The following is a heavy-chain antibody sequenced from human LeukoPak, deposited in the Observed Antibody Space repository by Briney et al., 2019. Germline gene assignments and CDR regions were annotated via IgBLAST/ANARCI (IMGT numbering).Heavy chain of an antibody. J-gene: IGHJ5*01. V-gene: IGHV3-21*01. CDR2: ISSSSSYI. Sequence: GGSLRLSCAASGFTFSSYSMNWVRQAPGNGLEWVSSISSSSSYIYYADSVKGRFTISRDNAKNSLYLQMNSLRAEDTAVYYCARDEVGGGYYDFWSGYYWFDYWGQGTLVTVSS. CDR3: ARDEVGGGYYDFWSGYYWFDY. D-gene: IGHD3-3*01. CDR1: GFTFSSYS.